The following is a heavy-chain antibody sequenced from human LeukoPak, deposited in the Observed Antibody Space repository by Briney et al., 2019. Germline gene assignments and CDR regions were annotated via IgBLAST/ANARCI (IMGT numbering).Heavy chain of an antibody. D-gene: IGHD2-15*01. V-gene: IGHV4-34*01. CDR1: GGSFSGYY. CDR2: INHSGST. Sequence: SETLSLTCAVYGGSFSGYYWSWIRQPPGKGLEWIGEINHSGSTSYNPSLKSRVTISVDTSKNQFSLKLSSVTAADTAVYYCARGRYCSGGSCLGGKWFDPWGQGTLVTVSS. CDR3: ARGRYCSGGSCLGGKWFDP. J-gene: IGHJ5*02.